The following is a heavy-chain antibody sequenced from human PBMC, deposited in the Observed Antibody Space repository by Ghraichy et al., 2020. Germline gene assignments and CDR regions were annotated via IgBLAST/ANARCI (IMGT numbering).Heavy chain of an antibody. Sequence: GGSLRLSCAASGFTFSDHYMDWVRQAPGKGLEWVGRTRNKANSYTTEYAASVKGRFTISRDDSKNSLYLQMNSLKTEDTAVYYCARVFLVAGHFDYWGQGTLVTVSS. D-gene: IGHD6-19*01. CDR2: TRNKANSYTT. CDR3: ARVFLVAGHFDY. V-gene: IGHV3-72*01. CDR1: GFTFSDHY. J-gene: IGHJ4*02.